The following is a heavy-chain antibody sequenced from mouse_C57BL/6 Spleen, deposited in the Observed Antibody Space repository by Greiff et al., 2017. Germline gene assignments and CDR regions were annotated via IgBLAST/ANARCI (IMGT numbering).Heavy chain of an antibody. Sequence: QVQLQQPGAELVRPGSSVKLSCKASGYTFPSYWMHWVKQRPIQGLEWIGNIDPSDSATHYNQKFKGTATLTADKSSSTAYMQLSSLTSDDSAIYYCAREEKNFLGHYGFDYWGQGTLVTVSS. D-gene: IGHD3-1*01. CDR2: IDPSDSAT. CDR1: GYTFPSYW. J-gene: IGHJ4*01. V-gene: IGHV1-52*01. CDR3: AREEKNFLGHYGFDY.